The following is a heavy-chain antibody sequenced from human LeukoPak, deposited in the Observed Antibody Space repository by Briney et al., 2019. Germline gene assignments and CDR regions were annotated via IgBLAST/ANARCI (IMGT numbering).Heavy chain of an antibody. CDR3: ARDRWELSSIDY. Sequence: GGSLRLSCAASGFTFSSYSMNWVRQAPGKGLEWVSSISSSSSYIYYADSVKGRFTISRDNAKNSLYLQMNSLRAEDTAVCYCARDRWELSSIDYWGQGTLVTVSS. CDR2: ISSSSSYI. J-gene: IGHJ4*02. CDR1: GFTFSSYS. V-gene: IGHV3-21*01. D-gene: IGHD1-26*01.